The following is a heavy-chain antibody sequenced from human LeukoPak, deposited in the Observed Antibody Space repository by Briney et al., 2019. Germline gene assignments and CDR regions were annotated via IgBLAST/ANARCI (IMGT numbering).Heavy chain of an antibody. V-gene: IGHV4-59*01. CDR1: GGSISSYY. D-gene: IGHD3-10*01. CDR3: ARADHYGSGSYYSPYFDY. CDR2: IYYSGST. Sequence: SETLSLTCTVSGGSISSYYWSWIRQPPGKGLEWIGYIYYSGSTNYNPSLKSRVTISVDTPKNQFSLKLSSVTAADTAVYYCARADHYGSGSYYSPYFDYWGQGTLVTVSS. J-gene: IGHJ4*02.